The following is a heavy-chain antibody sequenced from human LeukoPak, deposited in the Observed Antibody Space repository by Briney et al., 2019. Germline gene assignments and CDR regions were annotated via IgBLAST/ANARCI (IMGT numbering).Heavy chain of an antibody. Sequence: GGSLRLSCTASGFTLSSYEMSWIRQAPGKGLEWVSSIDYSGGSTHYADSVMGRFTISRDSSKNTLYLQLNSLSADDTAVYYCAKGVVRYFDWYDYWGQGTLVTVSS. CDR1: GFTLSSYE. J-gene: IGHJ4*02. CDR3: AKGVVRYFDWYDY. V-gene: IGHV3-23*01. D-gene: IGHD3-9*01. CDR2: IDYSGGST.